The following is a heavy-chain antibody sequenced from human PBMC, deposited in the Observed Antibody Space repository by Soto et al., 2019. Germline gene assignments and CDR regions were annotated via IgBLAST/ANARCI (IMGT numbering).Heavy chain of an antibody. D-gene: IGHD3-9*01. Sequence: QVQLQQWGAGLLKPSETLSRTCAVYGGSLSGYYWSWIRQPPGKGLEWSGEINHSGSTNYNPSLKSRVTISVDTSKNQFSLKLSSVTAADTAGYYCARHASLARYFDYWGQGTLVTVSS. CDR3: ARHASLARYFDY. J-gene: IGHJ4*02. V-gene: IGHV4-34*01. CDR1: GGSLSGYY. CDR2: INHSGST.